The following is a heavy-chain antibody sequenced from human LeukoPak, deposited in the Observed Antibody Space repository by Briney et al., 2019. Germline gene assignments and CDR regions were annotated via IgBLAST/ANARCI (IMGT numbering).Heavy chain of an antibody. CDR3: ARHRPHIVVVPAANPDFDY. CDR2: IYYSGST. J-gene: IGHJ4*02. Sequence: SETLSLTCTVSGGSISSYYWSWIRQPPGKGLEWIGYIYYSGSTNYNPSLKSRVTISVDTSKNQFPLKLSSVTAADTAVYYCARHRPHIVVVPAANPDFDYWGQGTLVTVSS. CDR1: GGSISSYY. V-gene: IGHV4-59*08. D-gene: IGHD2-2*01.